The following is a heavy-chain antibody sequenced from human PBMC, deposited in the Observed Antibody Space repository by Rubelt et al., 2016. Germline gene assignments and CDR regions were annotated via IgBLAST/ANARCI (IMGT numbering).Heavy chain of an antibody. V-gene: IGHV1-3*01. D-gene: IGHD2-8*01. CDR2: INAGNGNT. CDR3: ARAQRIRLLMVYAPTFDY. CDR1: GYTFTSYA. J-gene: IGHJ4*02. Sequence: QVQLVQSGAEVKKPGASVKVSCKASGYTFTSYAMHWVRQAPGQRLEGMGWINAGNGNTKYSQKFQGRVTITRETSASPAYMELSSLRSEDTAVYYCARAQRIRLLMVYAPTFDYWGQGTLVTVSS.